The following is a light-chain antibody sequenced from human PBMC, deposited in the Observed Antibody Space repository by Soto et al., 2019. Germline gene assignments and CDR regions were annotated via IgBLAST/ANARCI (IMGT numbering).Light chain of an antibody. V-gene: IGLV2-14*01. CDR2: DVS. CDR1: SSDVGGYNY. Sequence: QSALTQPASVSGSPGQSITISCTGTSSDVGGYNYVSWYQQHPGKAPKLMICDVSNRPSGVSHRFSGSKSGNTASLTISGLQAEDEPDYYCSSYTTSGSLVFGGGTKLTVL. CDR3: SSYTTSGSLV. J-gene: IGLJ2*01.